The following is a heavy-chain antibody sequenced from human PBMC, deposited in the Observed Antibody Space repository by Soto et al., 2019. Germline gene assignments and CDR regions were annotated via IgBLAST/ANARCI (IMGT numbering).Heavy chain of an antibody. D-gene: IGHD6-13*01. V-gene: IGHV3-21*01. J-gene: IGHJ6*02. CDR2: ISSSSSYI. CDR1: GFTFSSYS. Sequence: EVQLVESGGGLVKPGGSLRLSCAASGFTFSSYSMNWVRQAPGKGLEWVSSISSSSSYIYYADSVKGRFTISRDNAKNSLYLQMNSLGAEDTAVYYCARESPYSSSWYRDYYGMDVWGQGTTVTVSS. CDR3: ARESPYSSSWYRDYYGMDV.